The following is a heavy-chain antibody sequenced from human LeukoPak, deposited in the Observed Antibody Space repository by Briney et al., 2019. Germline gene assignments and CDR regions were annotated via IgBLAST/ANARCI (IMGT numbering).Heavy chain of an antibody. V-gene: IGHV4-39*01. D-gene: IGHD6-6*01. CDR2: IHHSGRT. J-gene: IGHJ4*02. CDR3: ARFGGSSSRQLDS. Sequence: ETLSLTCTVSRGSISISSYYWGWIRQPPGKGLEWIGSIHHSGRTYDNPSLKSRVTMSVDTSNNQFSLRLSSVTAADTAVYYCARFGGSSSRQLDSWGQGTLVTVSS. CDR1: RGSISISSYY.